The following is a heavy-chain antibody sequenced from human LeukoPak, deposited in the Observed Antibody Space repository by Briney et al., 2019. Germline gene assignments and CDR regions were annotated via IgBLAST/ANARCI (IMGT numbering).Heavy chain of an antibody. CDR2: ISGSGGST. CDR1: GFTFSSYA. J-gene: IGHJ4*02. D-gene: IGHD6-13*01. Sequence: GGSLRLSCAASGFTFSSYAMTWVRQAPGKGLEWVSTISGSGGSTYYADSVKGRFTISRDNSKNTLYLQMNSLRAEDTAVYYCAETQGAPGYSRSAFPEHWGQGTLVTVSS. CDR3: AETQGAPGYSRSAFPEH. V-gene: IGHV3-23*01.